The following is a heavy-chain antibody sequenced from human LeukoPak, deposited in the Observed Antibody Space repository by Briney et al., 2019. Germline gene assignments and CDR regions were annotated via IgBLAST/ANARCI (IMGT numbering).Heavy chain of an antibody. V-gene: IGHV1-2*02. D-gene: IGHD3-3*01. J-gene: IGHJ5*02. Sequence: ASVKVSCKASGYTFTGYYMHWVRQAPGQGLEWMGWINPNSGGTNYAQKFQGRVTMTRDTSISTAYMELSRLRSDDTAVYYCARDNKVTIFGVVTGSWFDPWGQGTLVTVSS. CDR2: INPNSGGT. CDR3: ARDNKVTIFGVVTGSWFDP. CDR1: GYTFTGYY.